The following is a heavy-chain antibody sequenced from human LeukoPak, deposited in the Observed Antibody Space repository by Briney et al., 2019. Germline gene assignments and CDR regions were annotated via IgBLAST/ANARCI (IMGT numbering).Heavy chain of an antibody. V-gene: IGHV1-69*13. Sequence: SVKVSCKASGGTFSSYAISWVRQAPGQGHEWMGEIIPIFGTPNYAQKSQGRVTITADESTSTAYMELSSLRSEDTPVYYFAKSSGSYYNQGYYYYGMDVWGKGTTVTVSS. J-gene: IGHJ6*04. CDR2: IIPIFGTP. CDR1: GGTFSSYA. CDR3: AKSSGSYYNQGYYYYGMDV. D-gene: IGHD3-10*01.